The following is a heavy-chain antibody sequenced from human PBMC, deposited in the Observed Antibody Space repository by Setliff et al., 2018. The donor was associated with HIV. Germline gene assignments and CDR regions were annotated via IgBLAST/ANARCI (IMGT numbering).Heavy chain of an antibody. Sequence: GGSLRLSCAASGFTFNSYGMHWVRQAPGKGLEWVALIWYDASKKEYAESVKGRFNILRDDSKKTVDLQMNSLRADDTAVYYCVKGVLKFWSGSGALDFWGPGTLVTVSS. CDR1: GFTFNSYG. CDR3: VKGVLKFWSGSGALDF. D-gene: IGHD3-3*01. CDR2: IWYDASKK. J-gene: IGHJ4*02. V-gene: IGHV3-33*06.